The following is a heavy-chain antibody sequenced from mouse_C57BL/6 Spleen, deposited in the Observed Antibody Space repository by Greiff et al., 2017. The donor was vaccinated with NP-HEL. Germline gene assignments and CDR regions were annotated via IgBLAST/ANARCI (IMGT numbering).Heavy chain of an antibody. J-gene: IGHJ1*03. CDR2: INPNNGGT. CDR3: ARGRIYYDYDWYFDV. Sequence: VQLQQSGPELVKPGASVKIPCKASGYTFTDYNMDWVKQSHGKSLEWIGDINPNNGGTIYNQKFKGKATLTVDKSSSTAYMELRSLTSEDTAVYYCARGRIYYDYDWYFDVWGTGTTVTVSS. D-gene: IGHD2-4*01. V-gene: IGHV1-18*01. CDR1: GYTFTDYN.